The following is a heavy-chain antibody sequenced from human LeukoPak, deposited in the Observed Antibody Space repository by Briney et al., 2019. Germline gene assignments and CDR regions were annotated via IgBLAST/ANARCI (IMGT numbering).Heavy chain of an antibody. CDR1: GFTFSSYA. D-gene: IGHD6-13*01. CDR2: ISYDGSNK. V-gene: IGHV3-30-3*01. CDR3: ARDLHGGQQLVAGFLGY. J-gene: IGHJ4*02. Sequence: GRSLRLSCAASGFTFSSYAMHWVRQAPGKGLEWVAVISYDGSNKYYADSVKGRFTISRDNSKNTLYLQMNSLRAEDTAVYYCARDLHGGQQLVAGFLGYWGQGTLVTVSS.